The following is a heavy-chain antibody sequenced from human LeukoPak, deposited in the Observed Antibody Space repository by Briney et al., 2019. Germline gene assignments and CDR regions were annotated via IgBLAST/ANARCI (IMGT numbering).Heavy chain of an antibody. J-gene: IGHJ4*02. CDR1: GVSVSSGSYY. CDR2: IYYSGST. Sequence: KTSETLSLTCTVSGVSVSSGSYYWSWIRQPPGKGLEWIGYIYYSGSTNYNPSLKSRVTISVDTSKNQFSLKLSSVTAADTAVYYCVTLTFTKFDYWGQGTLVTVSS. V-gene: IGHV4-61*01. CDR3: VTLTFTKFDY. D-gene: IGHD2-8*01.